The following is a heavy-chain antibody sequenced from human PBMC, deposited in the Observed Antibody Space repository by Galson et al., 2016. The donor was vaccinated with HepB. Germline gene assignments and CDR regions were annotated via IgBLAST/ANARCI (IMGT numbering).Heavy chain of an antibody. CDR3: ARDQATCGGDCYSGRNYYYGLDV. CDR2: ISSGSSYI. D-gene: IGHD2-21*02. V-gene: IGHV3-21*06. Sequence: SLRLSCAASGFTFSRYTMNWVRQAPGKGLEWVSSISSGSSYIYYADSVKGRFTISRDSAKNSLFLQMNSLRAEDTAVYYCARDQATCGGDCYSGRNYYYGLDVWGQGTTVTVSS. CDR1: GFTFSRYT. J-gene: IGHJ6*02.